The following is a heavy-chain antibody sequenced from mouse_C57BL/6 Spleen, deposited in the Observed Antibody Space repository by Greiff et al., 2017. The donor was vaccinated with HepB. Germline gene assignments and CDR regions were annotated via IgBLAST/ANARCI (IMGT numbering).Heavy chain of an antibody. D-gene: IGHD1-1*01. CDR2: IYPSDSET. CDR1: GYTFTSYW. J-gene: IGHJ1*03. V-gene: IGHV1-61*01. Sequence: VQLQQPGAELVRPGSSVKLSCKASGYTFTSYWMDWVKQRPGQGLEWIGNIYPSDSETHYNQKFKDKATLTVDKSSSTAYMQLSSLTSEDSAVYYCAREDDGSTHGYFDVWGTGTTVTVSS. CDR3: AREDDGSTHGYFDV.